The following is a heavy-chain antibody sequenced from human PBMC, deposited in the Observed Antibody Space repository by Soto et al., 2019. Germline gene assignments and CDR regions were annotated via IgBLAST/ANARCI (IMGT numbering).Heavy chain of an antibody. CDR3: AKGFYFMVV. CDR2: ISGSGGNT. V-gene: IGHV3-23*01. Sequence: GGSLRLSCAASGFPFSTSAMAWVRQAPGKGLEWVSGISGSGGNTHDADSVTGRFTISSDASPNTLFLEMSTLRAEDTATYHCAKGFYFMVVWGQGTTVTVSS. D-gene: IGHD2-15*01. CDR1: GFPFSTSA. J-gene: IGHJ6*02.